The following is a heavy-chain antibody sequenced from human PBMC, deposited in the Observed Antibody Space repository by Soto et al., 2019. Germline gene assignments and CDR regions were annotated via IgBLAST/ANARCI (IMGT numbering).Heavy chain of an antibody. Sequence: SETLSLTCAVSGGSISSSTYYWGWIRQPPGKGLEWIGFLYYSGSTYYNPSLKSRVTISVDTSNNQFSLKVSSVTAADTAVYYCARRPGASVYYYYGMDVWGQGTTVTVS. D-gene: IGHD3-10*01. CDR2: LYYSGST. V-gene: IGHV4-39*01. J-gene: IGHJ6*02. CDR1: GGSISSSTYY. CDR3: ARRPGASVYYYYGMDV.